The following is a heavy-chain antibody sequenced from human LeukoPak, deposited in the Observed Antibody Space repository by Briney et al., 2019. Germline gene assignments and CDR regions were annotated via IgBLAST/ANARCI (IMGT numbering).Heavy chain of an antibody. J-gene: IGHJ4*02. CDR2: IYYSGST. Sequence: SETLSLTCTVSGGSISSSSYYWGWIRQPPGKGLEWSGYIYYSGSTNYNPSHKSRVTISVDTSKNQFSLRLSSVTAADTAVYYCARVTGYMTEDYFDYWGQGTLITVSS. CDR1: GGSISSSSYY. D-gene: IGHD6-13*01. V-gene: IGHV4-61*05. CDR3: ARVTGYMTEDYFDY.